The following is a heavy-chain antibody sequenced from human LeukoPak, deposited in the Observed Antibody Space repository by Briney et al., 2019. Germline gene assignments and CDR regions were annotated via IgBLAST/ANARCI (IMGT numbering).Heavy chain of an antibody. CDR1: GYTFTSYY. CDR2: INPNGGST. D-gene: IGHD6-13*01. J-gene: IGHJ3*02. Sequence: GASVKVSCKASGYTFTSYYMHWVRQAPGQGLEWMGIINPNGGSTSYAQKFQGRVTMTRDTSTSTVYMELSSLRSEDTAVYYCARSIAAAGTREYDAFDIWGQGTMVTVSS. V-gene: IGHV1-46*01. CDR3: ARSIAAAGTREYDAFDI.